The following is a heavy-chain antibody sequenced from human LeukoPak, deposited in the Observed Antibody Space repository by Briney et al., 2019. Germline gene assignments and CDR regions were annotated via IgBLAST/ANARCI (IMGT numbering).Heavy chain of an antibody. J-gene: IGHJ6*02. V-gene: IGHV1-3*01. Sequence: GASVKVSCKASGYTFTTYAMRWVRQAPGQRLEWMGWINAGNGNTKYSQNFQGRVTITRDTSASTAYMELSSLRSEDTAVYYCAREYGSEAYYYYGMDVWGQGTTVTVSS. CDR1: GYTFTTYA. D-gene: IGHD3-10*01. CDR3: AREYGSEAYYYYGMDV. CDR2: INAGNGNT.